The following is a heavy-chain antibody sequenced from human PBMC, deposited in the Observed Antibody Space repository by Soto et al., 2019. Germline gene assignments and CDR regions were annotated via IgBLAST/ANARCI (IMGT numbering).Heavy chain of an antibody. V-gene: IGHV5-10-1*03. J-gene: IGHJ6*02. CDR3: ARPVRSHHPGEYGMDV. CDR2: IDPSDSYT. Sequence: EVQLVQSGAEGKKPGESLRISCKCSGYSFTSYWISWVRQMPGKGLEWMGRIDPSDSYTNYSPSFQGHVTISADKSISTAYLQWSSLKASDTAMYYCARPVRSHHPGEYGMDVWGQGTTVTVSS. D-gene: IGHD3-10*02. CDR1: GYSFTSYW.